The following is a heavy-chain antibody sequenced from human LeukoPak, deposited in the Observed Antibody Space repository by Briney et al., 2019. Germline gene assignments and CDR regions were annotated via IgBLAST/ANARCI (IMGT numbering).Heavy chain of an antibody. CDR3: ASPGYDILTPLDY. V-gene: IGHV3-23*01. J-gene: IGHJ4*02. Sequence: GGSLRLSCAASGFTFSGYWMHWVRQAPGKGLEWASAISGSGGSTYYADSVKGRFTISRDNSKNTLYLQMNSLRAEDTAVYYCASPGYDILTPLDYWGQGTLVTVSS. CDR1: GFTFSGYW. D-gene: IGHD3-9*01. CDR2: ISGSGGST.